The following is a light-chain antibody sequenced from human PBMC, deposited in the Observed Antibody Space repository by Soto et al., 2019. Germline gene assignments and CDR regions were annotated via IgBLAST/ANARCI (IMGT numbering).Light chain of an antibody. J-gene: IGLJ3*02. V-gene: IGLV4-69*01. CDR2: LNSDGSH. Sequence: QLVLTQSPSASASLGASVKLTCTLSSGHRSYTIAWHQQQPEKGPRYLMTLNSDGSHSKGDGIPDRFSGSSSGAERYLSISSLQSEDEADYYCQTWGTGIEVFGGGTKLTVL. CDR1: SGHRSYT. CDR3: QTWGTGIEV.